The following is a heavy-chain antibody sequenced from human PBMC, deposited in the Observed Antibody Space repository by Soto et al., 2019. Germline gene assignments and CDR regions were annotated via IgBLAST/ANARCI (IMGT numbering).Heavy chain of an antibody. V-gene: IGHV3-21*05. Sequence: PGGSLRLSCAASGFTFSSYVMSWVRQAPGKGLEWVSYISSSSSYTNYADSVKGRFTISRDNAKNSLYLQMNSLRAEDTAVYYCARDMFTGLVVVNPQGMDVWGQGTTVTVSS. CDR3: ARDMFTGLVVVNPQGMDV. J-gene: IGHJ6*02. CDR2: ISSSSSYT. D-gene: IGHD3-22*01. CDR1: GFTFSSYV.